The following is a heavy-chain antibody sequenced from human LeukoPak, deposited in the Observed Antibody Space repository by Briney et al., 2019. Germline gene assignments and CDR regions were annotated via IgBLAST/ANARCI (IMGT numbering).Heavy chain of an antibody. CDR2: ISGSGGST. CDR1: GFTFSSYA. D-gene: IGHD3-3*01. V-gene: IGHV3-23*01. J-gene: IGHJ5*02. CDR3: AKGGAPNGYDFWSGHATENWFDP. Sequence: GGSLRLSCAASGFTFSSYAMSWVRQAPGKGLEWVSAISGSGGSTYYADSVKGRFTISRDNSKNTLYLQMNSLRAEDTAVYYCAKGGAPNGYDFWSGHATENWFDPWGQGTLVTVSS.